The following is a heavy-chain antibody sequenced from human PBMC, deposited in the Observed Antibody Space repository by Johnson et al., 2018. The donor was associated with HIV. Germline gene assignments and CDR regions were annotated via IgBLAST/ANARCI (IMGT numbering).Heavy chain of an antibody. CDR3: AREDLYGAGPDAFDI. CDR1: GFTFSSYW. V-gene: IGHV3-74*01. D-gene: IGHD4-17*01. Sequence: VHLVESGGGVVQPGGSLRLSCAASGFTFSSYWMHWVRQAPGKGLVWVSRINSDGSSTSYADSVKGRFTISRDNSKNTLYLQMNSLRAEDTAVYYCAREDLYGAGPDAFDIWGQGTMVTVSS. J-gene: IGHJ3*02. CDR2: INSDGSST.